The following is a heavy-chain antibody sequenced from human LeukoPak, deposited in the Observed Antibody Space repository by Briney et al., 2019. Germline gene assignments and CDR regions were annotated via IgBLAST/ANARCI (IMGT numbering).Heavy chain of an antibody. CDR2: IYYSGST. J-gene: IGHJ6*02. CDR1: GGSISSGDYY. CDR3: ARATYYYDSSGYSPSGMDV. V-gene: IGHV4-30-4*01. Sequence: SQTLSLTCTISGGSISSGDYYWSWIRQPPGKGLEWIGYIYYSGSTYYNPSLKSRVTISVDTSKNQFSLKLSSVTAADTAVYYCARATYYYDSSGYSPSGMDVWGQGTTVTVSS. D-gene: IGHD3-22*01.